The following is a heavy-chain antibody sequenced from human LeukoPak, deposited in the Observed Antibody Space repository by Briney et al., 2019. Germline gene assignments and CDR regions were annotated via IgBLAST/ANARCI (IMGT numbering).Heavy chain of an antibody. V-gene: IGHV3-21*01. CDR2: ISSNSYI. CDR3: ARGSPYYYDSSGYYQAYDY. D-gene: IGHD3-22*01. J-gene: IGHJ4*02. CDR1: GFTFSSYS. Sequence: PGGSLRLSCAASGFTFSSYSMNWVRQAPGKGLEWVSSISSNSYIYYADSVKGRFTISRDNAKNSLYLQMNSLRAEDTAVYYCARGSPYYYDSSGYYQAYDYWGQGTLVTVSS.